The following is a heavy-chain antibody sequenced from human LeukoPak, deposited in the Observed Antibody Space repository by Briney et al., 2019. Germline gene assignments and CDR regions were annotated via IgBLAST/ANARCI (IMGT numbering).Heavy chain of an antibody. Sequence: SETLSLTCTVSGYSISTGYYWDWIRQPPGKGLEWIGTFYHGGSTYYNPSLKSRVTISVDTSKNQFSLKLSSVTAADTAVYYCARASGYYYGDFDYWGQGTLVTVSS. J-gene: IGHJ4*02. CDR3: ARASGYYYGDFDY. D-gene: IGHD3-22*01. V-gene: IGHV4-38-2*02. CDR2: FYHGGST. CDR1: GYSISTGYY.